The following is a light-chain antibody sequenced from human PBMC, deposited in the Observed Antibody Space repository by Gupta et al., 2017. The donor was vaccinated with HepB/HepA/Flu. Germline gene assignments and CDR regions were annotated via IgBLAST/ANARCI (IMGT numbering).Light chain of an antibody. Sequence: SSELTQDPAVSVALGQTVRITCRGDSLRSYYAGWYQQKPGQAPVLVIYGKNNRPSGIPDRFSASSSGNTASLTITGAQAEDEADYYCYSRDNSGNHLFGGGTKLTVL. CDR2: GKN. V-gene: IGLV3-19*01. CDR3: YSRDNSGNHL. J-gene: IGLJ2*01. CDR1: SLRSYY.